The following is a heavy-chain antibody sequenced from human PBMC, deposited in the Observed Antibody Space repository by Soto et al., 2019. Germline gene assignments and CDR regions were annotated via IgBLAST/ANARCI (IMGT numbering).Heavy chain of an antibody. Sequence: GGSLRLSCAASGFTFSSYGMHWVRQAPGKGLEWVAVISYDGSNKYYADSVKGRFTISRDNSKNTLYLQMNSLRAEDTAVYYCAMTEYSSSSVRGDYWGQGTLVTVSS. V-gene: IGHV3-30*03. CDR3: AMTEYSSSSVRGDY. D-gene: IGHD6-6*01. CDR1: GFTFSSYG. CDR2: ISYDGSNK. J-gene: IGHJ4*02.